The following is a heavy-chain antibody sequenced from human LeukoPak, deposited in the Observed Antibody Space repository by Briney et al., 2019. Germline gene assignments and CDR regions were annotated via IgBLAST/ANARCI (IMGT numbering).Heavy chain of an antibody. CDR2: IWYDGSNK. J-gene: IGHJ5*02. V-gene: IGHV3-33*08. Sequence: GGSLRLSCAASGFTFSSYAMHWVRQAPGKGLEWVAVIWYDGSNKYYADSVKGRFTISRDHSKNTLYLQMKSLRAEDTAVYYCARPRGAAAGTFGFDPWGQGTLVTVSS. D-gene: IGHD6-13*01. CDR1: GFTFSSYA. CDR3: ARPRGAAAGTFGFDP.